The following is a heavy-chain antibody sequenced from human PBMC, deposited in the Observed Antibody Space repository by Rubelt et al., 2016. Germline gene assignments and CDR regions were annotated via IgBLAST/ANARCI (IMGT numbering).Heavy chain of an antibody. J-gene: IGHJ4*02. CDR3: ARGFNRQQPDY. CDR1: GGSISSSSYY. CDR2: INHSGST. Sequence: QLQLQESGPGLVKPSETLSLTCTVSGGSISSSSYYWGWIRQPPGKGLEWIGEINHSGSTNYNPFLKRRCAISGDTAKNPFALKLGSVAAADTAVYYCARGFNRQQPDYWGQGTLVTVSS. D-gene: IGHD6-13*01. V-gene: IGHV4-39*07.